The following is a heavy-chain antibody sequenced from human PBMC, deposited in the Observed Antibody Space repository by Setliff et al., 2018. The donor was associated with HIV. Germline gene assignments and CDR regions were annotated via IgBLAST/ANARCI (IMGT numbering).Heavy chain of an antibody. D-gene: IGHD6-6*01. CDR3: ARGFSVSSSSDPLINWFDP. V-gene: IGHV1-69*13. CDR1: GYTFTGHF. CDR2: IVPSLGTA. J-gene: IGHJ5*02. Sequence: SVKVSCKASGYTFTGHFMHWVRQAPGRGLECMGGIVPSLGTANYAQRFKGSVTFTADASMSTVYMELSSLRSEDTAVYYCARGFSVSSSSDPLINWFDPWGQGTPVTVSS.